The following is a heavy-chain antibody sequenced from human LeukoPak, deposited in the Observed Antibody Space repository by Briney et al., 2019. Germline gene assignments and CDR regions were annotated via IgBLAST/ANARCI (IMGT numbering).Heavy chain of an antibody. D-gene: IGHD6-13*01. CDR2: INHSGST. J-gene: IGHJ5*02. CDR3: ARDLPLGRSWNNWFDP. V-gene: IGHV4-34*01. Sequence: SETLSLTCAVYGGSFSGYYWSWIRQPPGNGLEWIGEINHSGSTNYNPSLKSRVTISVDTSKNQFSLKLSSVTAADTAVYYCARDLPLGRSWNNWFDPWGQGTLVTVSS. CDR1: GGSFSGYY.